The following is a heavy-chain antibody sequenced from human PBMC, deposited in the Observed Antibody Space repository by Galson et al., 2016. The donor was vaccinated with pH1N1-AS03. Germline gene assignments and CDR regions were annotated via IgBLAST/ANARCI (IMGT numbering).Heavy chain of an antibody. V-gene: IGHV2-5*02. CDR1: GVSVPSSGLA. J-gene: IGHJ3*02. D-gene: IGHD3-16*01. CDR2: IYWDDAK. CDR3: ALPNSWGNAFEI. Sequence: CSVSGVSVPSSGLAVGWFRLPPGKALEWLALIYWDDAKRFSPSLRNRLTITKDTSRNQAVLTVTNVDPLDTATYFCALPNSWGNAFEIWGPGTMVTVAS.